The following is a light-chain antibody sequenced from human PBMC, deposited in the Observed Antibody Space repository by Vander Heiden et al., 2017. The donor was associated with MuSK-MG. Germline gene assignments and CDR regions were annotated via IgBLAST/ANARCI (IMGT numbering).Light chain of an antibody. CDR2: DAS. CDR3: QQRYSTPSP. Sequence: DIQMTQSPSSLSASVGDRVTITCRARQTIHNFFNWYQQRPGKPPKLLIYDASRWESGVASRFGGSGYGTDFTLTISGLQPEDFATYYCQQRYSTPSPFGQGTKVEIK. CDR1: QTIHNF. V-gene: IGKV1-39*01. J-gene: IGKJ1*01.